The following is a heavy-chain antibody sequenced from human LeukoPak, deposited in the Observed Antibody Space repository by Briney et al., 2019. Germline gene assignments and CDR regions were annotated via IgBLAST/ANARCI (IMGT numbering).Heavy chain of an antibody. V-gene: IGHV4-39*07. CDR3: ARSNYDSSGYYPFFDY. Sequence: SETLSLTCTVSGGSISSNSYSWGWIRQPPGKGLEWIVSIYYSGSTYYNPSLKSRVTISVDTSKNQFSLKLSSVTAADTAVYYCARSNYDSSGYYPFFDYWGQGTLVTVSS. J-gene: IGHJ4*02. CDR2: IYYSGST. D-gene: IGHD3-22*01. CDR1: GGSISSNSYS.